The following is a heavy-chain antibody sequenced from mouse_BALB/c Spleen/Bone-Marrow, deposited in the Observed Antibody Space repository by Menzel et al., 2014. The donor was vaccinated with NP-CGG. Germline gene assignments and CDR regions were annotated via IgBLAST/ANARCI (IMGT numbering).Heavy chain of an antibody. CDR3: TWGFYGNSYWYFDV. D-gene: IGHD1-1*01. CDR2: IYPGSNIT. V-gene: IGHV1-77*01. CDR1: GYTFTDYY. J-gene: IGHJ1*01. Sequence: VQLQESGAELARPGASVKLSCKSSGYTFTDYYINWVKQRTGQGLEWIGEIYPGSNITYYNEKFKGKATLTADKSSSTAYMHLSSLTSEDSAVYFCTWGFYGNSYWYFDVWGAGTTVTVSS.